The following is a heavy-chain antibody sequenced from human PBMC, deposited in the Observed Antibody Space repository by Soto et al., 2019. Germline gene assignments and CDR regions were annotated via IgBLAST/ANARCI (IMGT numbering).Heavy chain of an antibody. CDR2: IIPILGIA. J-gene: IGHJ6*04. V-gene: IGHV1-69*02. CDR3: ASSDGNYYYVLDV. CDR1: GGTFSSYT. D-gene: IGHD3-10*01. Sequence: QVQLVQSGAEVKKPGSSVKVSCKASGGTFSSYTISWVRQAPGQGLEWMGRIIPILGIANYAQKFQGRVTISADKSTSTAYMELSSLRADDTAVYYGASSDGNYYYVLDVWVKGTTVTLSS.